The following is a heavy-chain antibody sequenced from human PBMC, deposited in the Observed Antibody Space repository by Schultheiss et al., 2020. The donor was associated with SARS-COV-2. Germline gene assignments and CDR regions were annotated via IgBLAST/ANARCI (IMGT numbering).Heavy chain of an antibody. CDR1: GFTFSSYG. J-gene: IGHJ6*02. D-gene: IGHD6-6*01. Sequence: SLKISCAASGFTFSSYGMHWVRQAPGKGLEWVAVIWYDGSNKYYADSVKGRFTISRDNSKNTLYLQMNSLRAEDTAVYYCARTRPYYYYGMDVWGQGTTVTVAS. V-gene: IGHV3-33*01. CDR2: IWYDGSNK. CDR3: ARTRPYYYYGMDV.